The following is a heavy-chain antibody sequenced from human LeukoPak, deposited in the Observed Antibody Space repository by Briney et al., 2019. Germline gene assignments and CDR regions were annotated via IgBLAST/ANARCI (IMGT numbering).Heavy chain of an antibody. CDR2: IYYSGNT. J-gene: IGHJ4*02. Sequence: SETLSLTCTVSGGSISRSSYYWGWIRQPPGKGLEWIGSIYYSGNTYYNPSLKSRVTISVDTSKNQFSLKLSSVTAADTAVYYCARHVIAVADNYFDYWGQGTLVTVSS. CDR1: GGSISRSSYY. CDR3: ARHVIAVADNYFDY. D-gene: IGHD6-19*01. V-gene: IGHV4-39*01.